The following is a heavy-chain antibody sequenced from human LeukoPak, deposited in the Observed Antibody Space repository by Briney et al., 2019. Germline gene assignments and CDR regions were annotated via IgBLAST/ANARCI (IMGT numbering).Heavy chain of an antibody. CDR2: ISAYNGNT. D-gene: IGHD3-22*01. Sequence: ASVKVSCKASGYTFTSYGISWVRQAPGQGLEWMGWISAYNGNTNYAQKLQGRVTMTTDTSTSTAYMELRSLRSDDTAVYYCASEPHYYDSSGYPLFQHWGQGTLVTVSS. CDR1: GYTFTSYG. V-gene: IGHV1-18*01. J-gene: IGHJ1*01. CDR3: ASEPHYYDSSGYPLFQH.